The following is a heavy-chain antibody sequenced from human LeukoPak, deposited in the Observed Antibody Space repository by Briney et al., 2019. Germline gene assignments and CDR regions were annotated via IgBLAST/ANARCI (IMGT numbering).Heavy chain of an antibody. V-gene: IGHV3-7*05. Sequence: TGGSLGLSCAASGFTFSRYWMTWVRQAPGKGLEWVANIKEDGNKKYYVDSVKGRFTISRDNAKNSLYLEMNSLRPEDTAVYFCARGEAFCDYWGQGTLVTVSS. CDR1: GFTFSRYW. CDR3: ARGEAFCDY. CDR2: IKEDGNKK. J-gene: IGHJ4*02.